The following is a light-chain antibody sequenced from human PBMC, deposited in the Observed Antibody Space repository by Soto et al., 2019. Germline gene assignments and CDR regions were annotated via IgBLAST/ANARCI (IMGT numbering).Light chain of an antibody. CDR2: EVT. CDR3: SSYTISSTLVV. Sequence: QSALTQPASVSGSPGQSITISFTGTSSDVGGYNYVSWYQQHPGKAPKLMIYEVTNRPSGVSNRFSGSKSGNTASLTISGLQAEDEADYYCSSYTISSTLVVFGGGTQLTVL. V-gene: IGLV2-14*01. CDR1: SSDVGGYNY. J-gene: IGLJ3*02.